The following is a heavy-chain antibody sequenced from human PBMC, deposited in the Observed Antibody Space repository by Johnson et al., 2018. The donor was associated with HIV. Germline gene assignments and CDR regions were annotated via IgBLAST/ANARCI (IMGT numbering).Heavy chain of an antibody. CDR2: IYTSGDP. V-gene: IGHV3-66*02. CDR1: GFTVSNNY. Sequence: VQLVESGGDLVQPGGSLRLSCAASGFTVSNNYVSWVRQAPGKGLEWVSVIYTSGDPYYAASVRGRFAISRDNSKNTVYLQMSSLRVEDTAIYHCARDLMVGPTRTGSFDIWGQGTMVTVSS. J-gene: IGHJ3*02. CDR3: ARDLMVGPTRTGSFDI. D-gene: IGHD1-26*01.